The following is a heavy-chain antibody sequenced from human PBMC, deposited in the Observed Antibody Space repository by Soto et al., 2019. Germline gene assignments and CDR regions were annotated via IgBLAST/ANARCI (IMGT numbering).Heavy chain of an antibody. J-gene: IGHJ6*02. V-gene: IGHV3-7*03. CDR1: GFTFSSYW. CDR3: ARDQLLMSYGSLYYYYGMDV. Sequence: PGGSLRLSCAASGFTFSSYWMSWVRQAPGKGLEWVANIKQDGSEKYYVDSVKGQFTISRDNAKNSLYLQMNSLRAEDTAVYYCARDQLLMSYGSLYYYYGMDVWGQGTTVTVSS. D-gene: IGHD5-18*01. CDR2: IKQDGSEK.